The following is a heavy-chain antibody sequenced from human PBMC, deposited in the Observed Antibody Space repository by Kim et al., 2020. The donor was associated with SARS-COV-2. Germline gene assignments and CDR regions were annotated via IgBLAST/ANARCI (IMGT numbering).Heavy chain of an antibody. D-gene: IGHD3-3*01. CDR3: ARGRFLEWLLGKYYYYYMDV. CDR1: GGSISSYY. Sequence: SETLSLTCTVSGGSISSYYWSWIRQPPGKGLEWIGYIYYSGSTNYNPSLKSRVTISVDTSKNQFSLKLSSVTAADTAVYYCARGRFLEWLLGKYYYYYMDVWGKGTTVTVSS. J-gene: IGHJ6*03. CDR2: IYYSGST. V-gene: IGHV4-59*01.